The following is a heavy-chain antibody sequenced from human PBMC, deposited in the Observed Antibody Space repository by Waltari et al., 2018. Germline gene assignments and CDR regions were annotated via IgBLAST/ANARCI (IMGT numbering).Heavy chain of an antibody. CDR3: ARGTRVAALEYYLDY. J-gene: IGHJ4*02. D-gene: IGHD6-6*01. CDR2: GST. Sequence: GSTNYNPSLKSRVTISVDTSKNQYSLKLSSVTAADTAVYYCARGTRVAALEYYLDYWGQGTLVTVSS. V-gene: IGHV4-59*09.